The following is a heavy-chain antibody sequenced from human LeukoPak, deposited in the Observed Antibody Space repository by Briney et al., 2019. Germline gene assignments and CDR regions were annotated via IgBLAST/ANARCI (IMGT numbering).Heavy chain of an antibody. CDR3: ARDLELGYCSGVSNY. CDR2: INPNSGGT. J-gene: IGHJ4*02. Sequence: ASVKVSCKTSGYTFTGYYMHWGRQAPGHGLEWMGWINPNSGGTNYAQKFQGRVTMTRDTSISTAYMELSRLRSDDTAVYYCARDLELGYCSGVSNYWGQGTLVTVSS. V-gene: IGHV1-2*02. D-gene: IGHD2-15*01. CDR1: GYTFTGYY.